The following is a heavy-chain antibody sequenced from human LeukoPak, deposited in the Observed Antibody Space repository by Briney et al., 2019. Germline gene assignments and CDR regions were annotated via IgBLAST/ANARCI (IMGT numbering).Heavy chain of an antibody. CDR3: AKVREYYYDSSGYSFDY. Sequence: SVKVSCKASGGTFSSYAISWVRQAPGQGLEWMGGIIPIFGTANYAQKFQGRVTINADESTSKAYMELSSLRSEDTAVYYCAKVREYYYDSSGYSFDYWGQGTLVTVSS. CDR1: GGTFSSYA. J-gene: IGHJ4*02. CDR2: IIPIFGTA. V-gene: IGHV1-69*13. D-gene: IGHD3-22*01.